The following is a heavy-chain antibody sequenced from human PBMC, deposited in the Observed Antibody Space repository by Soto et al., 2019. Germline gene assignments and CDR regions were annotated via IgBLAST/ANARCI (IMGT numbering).Heavy chain of an antibody. V-gene: IGHV1-46*02. J-gene: IGHJ4*02. Sequence: ASVKVSCKAAGYTFNAYSMHWVRQAPGQGLEWMGMINPSGDSTTYAQNFQGRVTMTRDTSTTTVYMELSGLGSEDTAVYYCARDWALDYWGQGTLVTVSS. CDR2: INPSGDST. CDR1: GYTFNAYS. CDR3: ARDWALDY. D-gene: IGHD7-27*01.